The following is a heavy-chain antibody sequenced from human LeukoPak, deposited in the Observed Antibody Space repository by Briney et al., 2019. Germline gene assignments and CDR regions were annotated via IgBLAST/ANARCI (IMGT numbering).Heavy chain of an antibody. CDR3: ARGVRRSAGNLPRSGNYYMDV. CDR1: GYSLTGFY. J-gene: IGHJ6*03. V-gene: IGHV1-2*02. D-gene: IGHD1-1*01. Sequence: ASVKVSCKASGYSLTGFYLYWLRQAPGQGPQWVGWINPNSGDTNYAQRYEGRVSMTRDTPISTAYMELRGLSSDDPAVYYCARGVRRSAGNLPRSGNYYMDVWGKGTTVIVSS. CDR2: INPNSGDT.